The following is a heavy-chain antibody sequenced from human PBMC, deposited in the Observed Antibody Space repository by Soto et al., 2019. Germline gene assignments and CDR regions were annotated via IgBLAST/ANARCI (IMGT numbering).Heavy chain of an antibody. J-gene: IGHJ4*02. Sequence: GESLKISCAASEFSFSSYALNWVRQAPGKGLEWVSAISATGTTTYYADSVKGRFTISRDNSKRTLFLQMDSLSPEDTAVYYCATYSSPFDYWGQGTLVTVS. D-gene: IGHD6-13*01. CDR3: ATYSSPFDY. CDR1: EFSFSSYA. CDR2: ISATGTTT. V-gene: IGHV3-23*01.